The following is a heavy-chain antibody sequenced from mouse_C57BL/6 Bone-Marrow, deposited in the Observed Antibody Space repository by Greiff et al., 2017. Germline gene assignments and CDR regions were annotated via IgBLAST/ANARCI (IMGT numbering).Heavy chain of an antibody. D-gene: IGHD4-1*02. J-gene: IGHJ4*01. Sequence: QVQLQQSGAELVRPGASVTLSCKASGYTFTDYEMHWVKQTPVHGLEWIGAIDPETGGTAYNQKFKGKAILTADKSSSTAYMELRSLTSEDSAVYYCTSRNWDNAMDYWGQGTSVTVSS. V-gene: IGHV1-15*01. CDR2: IDPETGGT. CDR3: TSRNWDNAMDY. CDR1: GYTFTDYE.